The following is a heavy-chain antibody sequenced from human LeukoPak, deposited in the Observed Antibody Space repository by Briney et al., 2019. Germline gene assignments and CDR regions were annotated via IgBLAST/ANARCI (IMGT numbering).Heavy chain of an antibody. J-gene: IGHJ4*02. CDR1: GFTFSSYA. V-gene: IGHV3-64*01. CDR3: ARAILVAGTIMLDY. CDR2: ISSNGGST. D-gene: IGHD6-19*01. Sequence: GGSLRLSCAASGFTFSSYAMHWVRQAPGKGLEYVSAISSNGGSTYYAKSVMGRFTISRDNSKNTLYLQMGSLRAEDMAVYYCARAILVAGTIMLDYWGQGTLVTVSS.